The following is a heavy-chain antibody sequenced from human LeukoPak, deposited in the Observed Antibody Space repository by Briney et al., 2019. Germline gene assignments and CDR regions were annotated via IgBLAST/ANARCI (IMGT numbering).Heavy chain of an antibody. CDR3: ARHVSVVVAALPGWFDP. D-gene: IGHD2-15*01. V-gene: IGHV4-59*08. CDR1: GGSINGYY. CDR2: VYYSAST. J-gene: IGHJ5*02. Sequence: PSETLSLTCTVSGGSINGYYWSWIRQPPGKGLEWIGYVYYSASTNYSPSLKSRVTISVDTSKNQFSLKLSSVTAADTAVYYCARHVSVVVAALPGWFDPWGQGTLVTVSS.